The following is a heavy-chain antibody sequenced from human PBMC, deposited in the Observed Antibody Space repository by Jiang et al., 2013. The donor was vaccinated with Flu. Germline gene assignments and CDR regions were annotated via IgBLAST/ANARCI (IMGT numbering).Heavy chain of an antibody. D-gene: IGHD3-22*01. CDR2: ISGGANTI. CDR1: GFTFSDYY. Sequence: VQLVESGGGLVKPGGSLRLSCAASGFTFSDYYMTWIRQAPGKGLEWVSYISGGANTIHYAGSVRGRFTISRDNAKNSLILQMNSLRAEDTAVYYCARGAGIVVVLGTGQVPDAFDIWGQGTMVTVSS. V-gene: IGHV3-11*01. CDR3: ARGAGIVVVLGTGQVPDAFDI. J-gene: IGHJ3*02.